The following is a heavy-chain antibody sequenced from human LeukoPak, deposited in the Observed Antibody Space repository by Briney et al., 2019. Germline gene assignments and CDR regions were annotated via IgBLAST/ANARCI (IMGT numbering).Heavy chain of an antibody. CDR3: ARGKIYIDY. CDR1: GFTSSSYS. J-gene: IGHJ4*02. CDR2: ISSGSNTI. V-gene: IGHV3-48*02. Sequence: QTGGSLRLSCAASGFTSSSYSMNWVRQAPGKGLEWVSYISSGSNTIYYADSVKGRFTISRDNAKNSLYLQMNSLRYEDTAVYYCARGKIYIDYWGQGTLVTVSS.